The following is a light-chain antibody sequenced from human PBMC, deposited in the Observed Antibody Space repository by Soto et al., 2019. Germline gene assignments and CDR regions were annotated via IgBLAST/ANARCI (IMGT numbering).Light chain of an antibody. Sequence: EIVMTQCPATRSVSRGERATLSCRASESVSSNLAWYQQKPGQAPRLLIYGASTRATGIPARFSGSGSGTEFTLTISSLHSEACAAYYFQHYNNWPQTFRQGTKVAIK. CDR2: GAS. CDR1: ESVSSN. V-gene: IGKV3-15*01. J-gene: IGKJ1*01. CDR3: QHYNNWPQT.